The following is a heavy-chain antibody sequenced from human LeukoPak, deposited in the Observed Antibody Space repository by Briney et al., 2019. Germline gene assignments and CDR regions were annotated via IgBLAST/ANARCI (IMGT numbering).Heavy chain of an antibody. Sequence: SETLSLTCTVSGGSISSYYWSWIRQPAGKGLEWIGRIYTSGNTNYNPSLKNRVTMSVDTSKNQFSLKLSSVTAADTAVYYCTREGLGYCSGASCYRAYDTWGQGTMVTVSS. CDR3: TREGLGYCSGASCYRAYDT. V-gene: IGHV4-4*07. CDR1: GGSISSYY. CDR2: IYTSGNT. J-gene: IGHJ3*02. D-gene: IGHD2-2*02.